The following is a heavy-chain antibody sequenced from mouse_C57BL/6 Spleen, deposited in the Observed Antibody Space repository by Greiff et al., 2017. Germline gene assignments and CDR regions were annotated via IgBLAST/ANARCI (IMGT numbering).Heavy chain of an antibody. V-gene: IGHV1-52*01. CDR3: ARWGDGWFAY. J-gene: IGHJ3*01. Sequence: VQLQQPGAELVRPGSSVTLSCKASGYTFTSYWMHWVKQRPIQGLEWIGNIDPSDSETHYTQKFKDKATLTVDKSTSTAYMQLSSLTSEDSAVYYCARWGDGWFAYWGQGTLVTVSA. CDR1: GYTFTSYW. CDR2: IDPSDSET.